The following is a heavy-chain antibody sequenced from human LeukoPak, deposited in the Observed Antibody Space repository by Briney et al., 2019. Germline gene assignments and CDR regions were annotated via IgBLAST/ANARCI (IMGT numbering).Heavy chain of an antibody. CDR1: GFTFDDYA. J-gene: IGHJ3*02. CDR2: ISWNSGSI. D-gene: IGHD3-9*01. Sequence: AGGSLRLSCAASGFTFDDYAMHWVRQAPGKGLEWVSGISWNSGSIGYADSVKGRFTISRDNAKNSLYLQMNSLRAEDTALYYCAKDALRYFDWLGDAFDIWGQGTMVTVSS. CDR3: AKDALRYFDWLGDAFDI. V-gene: IGHV3-9*01.